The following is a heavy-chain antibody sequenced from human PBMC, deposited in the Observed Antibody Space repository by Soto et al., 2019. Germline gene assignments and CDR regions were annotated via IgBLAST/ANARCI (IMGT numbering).Heavy chain of an antibody. CDR1: GLTVSSNY. J-gene: IGHJ3*02. CDR2: IYSGGST. Sequence: GGSMRLSCAASGLTVSSNYMSWVRQAPGKGLEWVSVIYSGGSTYYADSVKGRFTISRDNSKNTLYLQMNSLRAEDTAVYYCARGKWLVTAAFDIWGQGTMVTVSS. D-gene: IGHD6-19*01. V-gene: IGHV3-53*01. CDR3: ARGKWLVTAAFDI.